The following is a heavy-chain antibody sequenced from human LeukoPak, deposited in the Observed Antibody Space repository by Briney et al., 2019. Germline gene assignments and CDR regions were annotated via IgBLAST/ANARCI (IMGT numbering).Heavy chain of an antibody. CDR3: ARGNYDSSGYYPRFDY. J-gene: IGHJ4*02. CDR2: IYYSGST. D-gene: IGHD3-22*01. V-gene: IGHV4-59*01. CDR1: GGSISTYY. Sequence: SETLSLTCTVSGGSISTYYWSWIRQSPMKGLEWIGYIYYSGSTNYNPSLKSRVTISVDTSKNKFSLKLNSVTAADTDVYFCARGNYDSSGYYPRFDYWGQGTLVTVSS.